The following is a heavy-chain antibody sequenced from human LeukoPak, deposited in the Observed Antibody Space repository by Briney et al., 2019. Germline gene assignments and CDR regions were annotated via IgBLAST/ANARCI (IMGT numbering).Heavy chain of an antibody. Sequence: PGGSLRLSCAASGFTFSNYWMTWVRQAPGKGLEWVANIKHDGSEDYYLDSVKGRFTISRDNAKSSMWLQMNSLRAEDTAVYYCAKDQHSSSWYIDWFDPWGQGTLVTVSS. J-gene: IGHJ5*02. D-gene: IGHD6-13*01. CDR1: GFTFSNYW. CDR2: IKHDGSED. CDR3: AKDQHSSSWYIDWFDP. V-gene: IGHV3-7*03.